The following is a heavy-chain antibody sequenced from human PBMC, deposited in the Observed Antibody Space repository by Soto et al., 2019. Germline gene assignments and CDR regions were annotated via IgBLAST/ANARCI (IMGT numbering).Heavy chain of an antibody. V-gene: IGHV3-11*06. CDR1: GFTFSDYY. J-gene: IGHJ6*02. Sequence: GSLRLSCAASGFTFSDYYMSWIRQAPGKGLEWVSYISSSSSYTNYADSVKGRFTISRDNAKNSLYLQMNSLRAEDTAVYYCARSGYCSSTSCYARGYYYYYGMDVWGQGTTVTVSS. CDR3: ARSGYCSSTSCYARGYYYYYGMDV. D-gene: IGHD2-2*01. CDR2: ISSSSSYT.